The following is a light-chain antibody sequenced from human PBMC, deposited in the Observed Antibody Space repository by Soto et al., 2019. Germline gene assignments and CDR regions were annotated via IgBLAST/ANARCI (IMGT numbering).Light chain of an antibody. CDR1: QSISDY. J-gene: IGKJ4*01. CDR2: AAS. V-gene: IGKV1-39*01. CDR3: QQSYSTLLT. Sequence: DIQMTQSPSSLSASVGDRVTITCRARQSISDYLNWYQQKPGKAPNLLIYAASSLQSGVPSRFSGSGSGTDFTLTISSLQPEDFATYYCQQSYSTLLTFGGGTKVELK.